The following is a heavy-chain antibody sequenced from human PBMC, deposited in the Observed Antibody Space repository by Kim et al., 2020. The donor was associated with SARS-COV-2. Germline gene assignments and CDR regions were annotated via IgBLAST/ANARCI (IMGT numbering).Heavy chain of an antibody. V-gene: IGHV4-39*07. CDR3: ARGRVGIGY. D-gene: IGHD1-26*01. Sequence: GSGNYNPSLKRRVTISVDASKNQFSLSLTSLTAADTAVYYCARGRVGIGYWGQGTLVTVSS. CDR2: GSG. J-gene: IGHJ4*02.